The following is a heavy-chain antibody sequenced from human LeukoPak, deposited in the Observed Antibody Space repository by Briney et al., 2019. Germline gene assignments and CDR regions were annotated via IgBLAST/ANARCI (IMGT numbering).Heavy chain of an antibody. CDR2: IGGNTGII. Sequence: SGGSLRLSCEASGFTFNIFSMNWARQAPGKGLEWLSYIGGNTGIIWYADSVKGRFTISRDNAKNSLYLQMNSLGVEDTAVYFCVRDHLFAFDYWGRGALVTVSS. CDR1: GFTFNIFS. V-gene: IGHV3-48*01. CDR3: VRDHLFAFDY. J-gene: IGHJ4*02.